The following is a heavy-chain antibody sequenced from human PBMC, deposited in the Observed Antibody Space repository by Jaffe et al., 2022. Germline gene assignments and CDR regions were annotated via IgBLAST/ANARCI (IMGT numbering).Heavy chain of an antibody. CDR3: ARRRDRSGSAQYHLDN. D-gene: IGHD3-10*01. J-gene: IGHJ4*02. V-gene: IGHV3-48*03. CDR2: ITGSGSAM. CDR1: GFTFSSYE. Sequence: EVLLLESGGGLVQPGGSLRLSCAASGFTFSSYELNWVRQAPGKGLEWLSYITGSGSAMYSADSVKGRFTISRDNTKNSLYLQMNSLRGEDTAVYYCARRRDRSGSAQYHLDNWGQGTLVTVSS.